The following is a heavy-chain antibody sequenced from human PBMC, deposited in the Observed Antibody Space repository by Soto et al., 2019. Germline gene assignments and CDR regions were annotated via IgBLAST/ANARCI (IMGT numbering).Heavy chain of an antibody. Sequence: SENPVPHLRCLWCSISGSYYYWGWLRQSPGKGPEWIGSVFYTGFTSYNPSLESRVSVSVDTSKNQFSLKVSGVSAADTAVYYCATSQKGYNWNYFDHWGQGALVTVSS. CDR1: CSISGSYYY. CDR2: VFYTGFT. D-gene: IGHD1-20*01. J-gene: IGHJ4*02. CDR3: ATSQKGYNWNYFDH. V-gene: IGHV4-39*01.